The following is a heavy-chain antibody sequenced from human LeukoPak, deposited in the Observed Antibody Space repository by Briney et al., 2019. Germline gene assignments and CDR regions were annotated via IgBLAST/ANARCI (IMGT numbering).Heavy chain of an antibody. CDR2: IYYSGST. J-gene: IGHJ3*02. CDR1: GGSISSYY. Sequence: SETLSLTCTVSGGSISSYYWSWIRQPPGKGLEGIGYIYYSGSTNYNPSLKSRVTISVDASKNQFSLKLSSVTAADTAVYYCARFLYSSSYALDIWGQGTMVTVSS. V-gene: IGHV4-59*01. CDR3: ARFLYSSSYALDI. D-gene: IGHD6-13*01.